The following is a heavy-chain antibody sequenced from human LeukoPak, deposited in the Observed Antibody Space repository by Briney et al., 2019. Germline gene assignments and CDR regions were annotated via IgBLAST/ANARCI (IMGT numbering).Heavy chain of an antibody. CDR3: ARGRLTTSTATLIQNDP. CDR1: GYTFIDYY. J-gene: IGHJ5*02. V-gene: IGHV1-2*02. D-gene: IGHD3-10*01. CDR2: INPNSGGT. Sequence: ASVKVSCKASGYTFIDYYMHWVRQAPGQGLEWMGWINPNSGGTNYAQKFQGRVTMTRDTPINTAYMELSRLTSDDTAVYYCARGRLTTSTATLIQNDPWGQGTLVTVSS.